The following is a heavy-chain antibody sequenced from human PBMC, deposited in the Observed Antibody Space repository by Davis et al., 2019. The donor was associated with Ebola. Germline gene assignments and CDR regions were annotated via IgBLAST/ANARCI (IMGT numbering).Heavy chain of an antibody. Sequence: GESLKISCAASGFTFSGSAMHWVRQASGKGLEWVGRIRSKANSYATAYAASVKGRFTISRDDSKNTAYLQMNSLKTEDTAVYYCTSSGDYGDYWGQGTTVTVSS. D-gene: IGHD4-17*01. CDR2: IRSKANSYAT. CDR3: TSSGDYGDY. V-gene: IGHV3-73*01. CDR1: GFTFSGSA. J-gene: IGHJ4*03.